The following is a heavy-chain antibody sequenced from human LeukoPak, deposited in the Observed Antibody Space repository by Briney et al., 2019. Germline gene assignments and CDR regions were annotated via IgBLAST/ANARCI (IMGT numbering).Heavy chain of an antibody. CDR2: IYYSGST. Sequence: SETLSLTCTVSGGSISGYYWSWIRQPPGKGLEWIGYIYYSGSTNYNPSLKSRVTISVDTSKNQFSLKLSSVTAADTAVYYCARGVITGTVDWFDPWGQGTLVTVSS. CDR1: GGSISGYY. CDR3: ARGVITGTVDWFDP. J-gene: IGHJ5*02. V-gene: IGHV4-59*12. D-gene: IGHD1-7*01.